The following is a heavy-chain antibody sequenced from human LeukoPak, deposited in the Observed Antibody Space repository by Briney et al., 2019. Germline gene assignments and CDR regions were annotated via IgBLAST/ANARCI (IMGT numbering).Heavy chain of an antibody. D-gene: IGHD3-10*01. J-gene: IGHJ4*02. CDR3: ARGVDYYGV. CDR2: INHSGST. CDR1: GGSFSGYY. Sequence: SETLSLTCAVYGGSFSGYYWSWIRQPPGKGLEWIGEINHSGSTNYNPSLKSRVTISVDTSKNQFSLKLTSVTAADTAVYYCARGVDYYGVWGQGTLVTVSS. V-gene: IGHV4-34*01.